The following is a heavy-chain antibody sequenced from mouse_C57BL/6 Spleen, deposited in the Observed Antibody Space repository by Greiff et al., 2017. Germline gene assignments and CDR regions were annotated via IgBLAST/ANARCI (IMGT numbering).Heavy chain of an antibody. D-gene: IGHD2-4*01. CDR2: INPNNGGT. Sequence: EVQLKQSGPELVKPGASVKISCKASGYTFTDYYMNWVKQSHGKSLEWIGDINPNNGGTSYNQKFKGKATLTVDKSSSTAYMELRSLTSEDSAVYYCASYDYDWFAYWGQGTLVTVSA. CDR1: GYTFTDYY. V-gene: IGHV1-26*01. CDR3: ASYDYDWFAY. J-gene: IGHJ3*01.